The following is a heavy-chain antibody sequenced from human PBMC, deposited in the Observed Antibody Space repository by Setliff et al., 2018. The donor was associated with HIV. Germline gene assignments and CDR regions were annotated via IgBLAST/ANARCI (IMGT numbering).Heavy chain of an antibody. V-gene: IGHV4-61*01. D-gene: IGHD3-22*01. J-gene: IGHJ4*02. CDR3: ARRGNYYDTGGSNYFDY. Sequence: KSSETLSLTCTVSGGSVSSGSYFWSWIRQPPGKGPEWIGYIYSSGSTNYNPSLKSRVTISVDTSKNEFSLKLSSVTAADTAIYYCARRGNYYDTGGSNYFDYWGQGTLVTVSS. CDR2: IYSSGST. CDR1: GGSVSSGSYF.